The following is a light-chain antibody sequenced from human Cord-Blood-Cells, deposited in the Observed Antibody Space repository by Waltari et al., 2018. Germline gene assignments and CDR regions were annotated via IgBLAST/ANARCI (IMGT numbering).Light chain of an antibody. Sequence: DIQVIESPSTLSASVGDRVTITCRASQSISSWLAWYQQKPGKAPKLLIYKASSLESGVPSRFSGSGSGTEFTLTISSLQPDDFATYYCQQYNSYSYSFGQGTKLEIK. CDR3: QQYNSYSYS. V-gene: IGKV1-5*03. CDR2: KAS. J-gene: IGKJ2*03. CDR1: QSISSW.